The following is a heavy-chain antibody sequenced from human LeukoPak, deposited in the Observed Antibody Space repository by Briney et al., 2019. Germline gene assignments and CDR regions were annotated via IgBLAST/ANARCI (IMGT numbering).Heavy chain of an antibody. CDR1: GFTFSSYA. J-gene: IGHJ2*01. Sequence: GGSLRLSCAASGFTFSSYAMSWVRQAPGKGLEWVSAISGSGGSTYYADSVKGRFTISKDNSKNTLYLQVNGLRAEDTAVYYCAKGTDYGDYDRYWYFDLWGRGTLVTVSS. D-gene: IGHD4-17*01. CDR3: AKGTDYGDYDRYWYFDL. CDR2: ISGSGGST. V-gene: IGHV3-23*01.